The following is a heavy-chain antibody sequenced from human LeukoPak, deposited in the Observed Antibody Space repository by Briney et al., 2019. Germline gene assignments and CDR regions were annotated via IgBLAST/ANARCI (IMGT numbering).Heavy chain of an antibody. CDR3: ARGGVLWFGESHWFDP. CDR1: GGSFSGYY. D-gene: IGHD3-10*01. V-gene: IGHV4-34*01. CDR2: INHSGST. Sequence: SETLSLTCAVYGGSFSGYYWSWIRQPPGKGLEWIGEINHSGSTNYNPSLKSRVTISVDTSKNQFSLKLSSVTAAGTAVYYCARGGVLWFGESHWFDPWGQGTLVTVSS. J-gene: IGHJ5*02.